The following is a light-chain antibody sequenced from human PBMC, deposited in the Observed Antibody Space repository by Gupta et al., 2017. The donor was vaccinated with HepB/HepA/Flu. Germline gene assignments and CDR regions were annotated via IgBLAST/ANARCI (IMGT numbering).Light chain of an antibody. Sequence: SDDLPQPPSVSVSPGQTARITCSGDALPKQFAYWYRQKPGQAPELVIYKDSERPSGIPERISGSRSGATVTLTINGVQAEDEAEYYCQSADSSGTARVFGGGTELTVL. CDR1: ALPKQF. J-gene: IGLJ2*01. CDR2: KDS. CDR3: QSADSSGTARV. V-gene: IGLV3-25*03.